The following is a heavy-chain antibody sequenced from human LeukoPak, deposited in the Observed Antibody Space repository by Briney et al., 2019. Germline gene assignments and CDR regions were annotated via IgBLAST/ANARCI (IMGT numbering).Heavy chain of an antibody. CDR1: GYTFTSYY. CDR3: AREYSWDSNWFDP. Sequence: ASVKVSCKASGYTFTSYYMHWVRQAPGQGLEWMGIINPSGGSTSYAQKFQGRVTMTRDMSTSTVYMELRSLRSDDTAVYYCAREYSWDSNWFDPWGQGTLVTVSS. V-gene: IGHV1-46*01. J-gene: IGHJ5*02. D-gene: IGHD1-7*01. CDR2: INPSGGST.